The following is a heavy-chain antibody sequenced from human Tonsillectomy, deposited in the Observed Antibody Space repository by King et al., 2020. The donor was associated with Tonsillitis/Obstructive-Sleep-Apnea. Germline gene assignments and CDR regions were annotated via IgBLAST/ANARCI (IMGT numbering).Heavy chain of an antibody. J-gene: IGHJ5*02. Sequence: VQLVESGGGLVQPGGSLRLSCAASGFTFDDYSMNWVRQTPGKGLEWLSYISAGGGIIYYADSVRGRFTISRDNAKNSLYLQMNSLRDDDTAFYYCVRDMGSSHYRRFDPWGQGTLVTVSS. D-gene: IGHD6-13*01. V-gene: IGHV3-48*02. CDR1: GFTFDDYS. CDR2: ISAGGGII. CDR3: VRDMGSSHYRRFDP.